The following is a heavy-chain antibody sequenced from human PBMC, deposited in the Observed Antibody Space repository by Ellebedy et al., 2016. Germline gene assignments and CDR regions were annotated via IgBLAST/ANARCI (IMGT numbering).Heavy chain of an antibody. CDR1: GFTFSSQT. CDR3: ARGGMQYFEH. J-gene: IGHJ4*02. CDR2: INNGGDGT. Sequence: GGSLRLSCVASGFTFSSQTMSWVRQASGKGPEWVSSINNGGDGTFYADSVTGRFTTSRDNSKNTLYLQLNSLRAEDTAIYYCARGGMQYFEHWGQGTLVTVSS. D-gene: IGHD2-8*01. V-gene: IGHV3-23*01.